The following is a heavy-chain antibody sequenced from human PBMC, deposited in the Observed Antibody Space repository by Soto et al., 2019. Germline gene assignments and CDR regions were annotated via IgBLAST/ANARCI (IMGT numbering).Heavy chain of an antibody. Sequence: QLQLQESGPGLVKPSETLYLTCIVSGGSISSSSYYWGWIRPPPGKGLEWIVSIYYSGSTYYNTALKSRVTISVDTSKKQFSLKLGSVTAADTADFYCARHRARNWFDPWGQGTLVTVSS. J-gene: IGHJ5*02. CDR1: GGSISSSSYY. CDR3: ARHRARNWFDP. D-gene: IGHD6-6*01. CDR2: IYYSGST. V-gene: IGHV4-39*01.